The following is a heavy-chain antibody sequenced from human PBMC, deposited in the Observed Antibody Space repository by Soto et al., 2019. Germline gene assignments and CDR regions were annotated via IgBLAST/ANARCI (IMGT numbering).Heavy chain of an antibody. D-gene: IGHD6-13*01. CDR2: INPNGCST. J-gene: IGHJ4*02. CDR1: GYIFINYY. CDR3: AMDLTAADY. Sequence: QVHLVQSGAEVKKPGASVKVSCKASGYIFINYYIHWVRQAPGQGLEWIGIINPNGCSTNYAQKLQGRVTMARDTSKLTVYMHLSSLRSEDTTLYYCAMDLTAADYCVQASMDTVS. V-gene: IGHV1-46*04.